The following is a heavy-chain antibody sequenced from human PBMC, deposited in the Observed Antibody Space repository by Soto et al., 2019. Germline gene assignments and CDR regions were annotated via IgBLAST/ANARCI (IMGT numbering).Heavy chain of an antibody. J-gene: IGHJ6*02. D-gene: IGHD2-15*01. CDR1: GGSISSYY. CDR3: ARDPGGVVECNYYYYGMDV. V-gene: IGHV4-59*01. Sequence: PSETLSLTCTVSGGSISSYYWSWIRQPPGKGLEWIGYIYYSGSTNYNPSLKSRVTISVDTSKNQFSLKLSSVTAADTAVYYCARDPGGVVECNYYYYGMDVWGQGTTVTVSS. CDR2: IYYSGST.